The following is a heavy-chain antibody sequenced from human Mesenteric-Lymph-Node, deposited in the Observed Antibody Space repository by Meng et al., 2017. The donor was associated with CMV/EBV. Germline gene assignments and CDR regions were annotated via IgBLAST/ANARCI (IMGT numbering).Heavy chain of an antibody. CDR3: ARGCVTPCGGLSL. CDR2: INGPSRTI. J-gene: IGHJ4*02. V-gene: IGHV3-48*04. Sequence: GGSLRLSCAASGFTFSSYSMNWVRQAPGKGLEWVSYINGPSRTIYYADSVKGRFTISRDNDKNSLYLRMNSLRAEDTAVYFCARGCVTPCGGLSLWGQGTLVTVSS. CDR1: GFTFSSYS. D-gene: IGHD2-21*01.